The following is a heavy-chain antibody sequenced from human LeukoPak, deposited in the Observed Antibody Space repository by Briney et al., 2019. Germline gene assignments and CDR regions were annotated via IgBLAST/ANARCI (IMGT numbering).Heavy chain of an antibody. CDR2: INNDGGST. CDR3: AKTSRFIFGVVKYYFDY. D-gene: IGHD3-3*02. V-gene: IGHV3-74*01. J-gene: IGHJ4*02. CDR1: GFTFGSYW. Sequence: GGSLRLSCAASGFTFGSYWMHWVRQAPGKGLVWVSHINNDGGSTTYADSVKGRFTISRDNAKNTLYLQMNSLRAEDTAVYYCAKTSRFIFGVVKYYFDYWGQGTLVTVSS.